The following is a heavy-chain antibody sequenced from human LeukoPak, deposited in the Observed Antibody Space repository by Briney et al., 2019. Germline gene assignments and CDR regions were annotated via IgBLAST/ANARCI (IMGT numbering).Heavy chain of an antibody. CDR3: TTDWMDDFWSGYYKPGARYIDV. CDR2: IKKKTDCVTR. J-gene: IGHJ6*03. CDR1: GFTFSNSW. Sequence: GGSLSLSCAASGFTFSNSWMSWVRQAPGEGLEWVGRIKKKTDCVTREYAAPVEGRFKISGDEQKNTMNIQINSLKTEDTAVYYCTTDWMDDFWSGYYKPGARYIDVWGKGTTVTVSS. V-gene: IGHV3-15*01. D-gene: IGHD3-3*01.